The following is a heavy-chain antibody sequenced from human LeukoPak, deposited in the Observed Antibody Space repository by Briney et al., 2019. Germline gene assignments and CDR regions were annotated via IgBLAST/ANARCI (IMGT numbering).Heavy chain of an antibody. CDR3: AKDRGSRWLLRGHYYYYAMAV. J-gene: IGHJ6*02. V-gene: IGHV3-30*18. CDR1: GFTFSSYG. Sequence: GGSLRLSCAASGFTFSSYGMHWVRQAPGKGLEWVAVISYDGSNKYYADSVKGRFTISRDNSKNTLYLQMNSLRAEDTAVYYCAKDRGSRWLLRGHYYYYAMAVWGQGTTVTVSS. CDR2: ISYDGSNK. D-gene: IGHD3-22*01.